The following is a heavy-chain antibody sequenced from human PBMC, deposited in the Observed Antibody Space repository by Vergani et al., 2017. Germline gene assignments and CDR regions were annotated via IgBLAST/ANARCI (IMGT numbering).Heavy chain of an antibody. CDR3: AKDGGDY. CDR1: GGTFSSYA. V-gene: IGHV3-7*03. CDR2: IKQDGSEK. J-gene: IGHJ4*02. D-gene: IGHD3-16*01. Sequence: VQLVQSGAEVKKPGSSVKVSCKASGGTFSSYAISWVRQAPGKGLEWVANIKQDGSEKYYVDSVKGRFTISRDNAKNSLYLQMNSLRAEDTAVYYCAKDGGDYWGQGTLVTVSS.